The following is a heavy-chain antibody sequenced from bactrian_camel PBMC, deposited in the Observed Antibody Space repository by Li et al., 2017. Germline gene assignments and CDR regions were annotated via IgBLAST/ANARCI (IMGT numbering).Heavy chain of an antibody. V-gene: IGHV3-2*01. CDR1: GFILSTYI. D-gene: IGHD5*01. CDR3: ATVAPKSTRGQY. CDR2: IYTGSSPQYTGGETT. J-gene: IGHJ4*01. Sequence: HVQLVESGGALVQPGGSLRLSCATSGFILSTYIMSWVRQAPGKGLEWVASIYTGSSPQYTGGETTFYADSVKGRFTISSAGNTLYLQMNSLKSDDTALYYCATVAPKSTRGQYRGQGTQVTVS.